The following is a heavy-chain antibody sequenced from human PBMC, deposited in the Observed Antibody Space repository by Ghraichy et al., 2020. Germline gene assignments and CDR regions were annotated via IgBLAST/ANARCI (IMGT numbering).Heavy chain of an antibody. D-gene: IGHD3-16*02. CDR1: GFTFSSYA. V-gene: IGHV3-23*01. CDR3: AKCRDYVWGSYRYTEWFDP. J-gene: IGHJ5*02. Sequence: GESLNISCAASGFTFSSYAMSWVRQAPGKGLEWVSAISGSGGSTYYADSVKGRFTISRDNSKNTLYLQMNSLRAEDTAVYYCAKCRDYVWGSYRYTEWFDPWGQGTLVTVSS. CDR2: ISGSGGST.